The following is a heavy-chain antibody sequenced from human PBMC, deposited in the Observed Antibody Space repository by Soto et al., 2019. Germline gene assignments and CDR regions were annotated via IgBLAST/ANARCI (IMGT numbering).Heavy chain of an antibody. J-gene: IGHJ4*02. CDR3: AKLVRYRSSTSCYNFDY. CDR2: ISGSGGNT. CDR1: GFTFSNYV. Sequence: GGSLRLSCAASGFTFSNYVMSWVRQAPGKGLEWVSAISGSGGNTYYADSVKGRFTISRDNSKNTLYLQMNSLRAEDTAVYYCAKLVRYRSSTSCYNFDYWGQGTLVTVSS. V-gene: IGHV3-23*01. D-gene: IGHD2-2*02.